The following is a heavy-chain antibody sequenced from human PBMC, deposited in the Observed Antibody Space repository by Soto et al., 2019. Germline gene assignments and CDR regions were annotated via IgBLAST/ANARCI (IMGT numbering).Heavy chain of an antibody. Sequence: GGSLRLSCAASGFIFSSDWMHWVRQAPGKGLEWISRIDMDGSGTNYADSVKGRFTISRDNAKNSLYLQMNSLRAEDTAVYYCARDWVVRGVIRGSFDYWGQGTLVTVSS. CDR1: GFIFSSDW. CDR3: ARDWVVRGVIRGSFDY. CDR2: IDMDGSGT. D-gene: IGHD3-10*01. J-gene: IGHJ4*02. V-gene: IGHV3-74*01.